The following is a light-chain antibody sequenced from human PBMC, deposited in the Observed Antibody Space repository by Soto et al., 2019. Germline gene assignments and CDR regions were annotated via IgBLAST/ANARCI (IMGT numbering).Light chain of an antibody. CDR3: QKYNSALGWT. Sequence: DIQMTQSPSSLSASVGYRVTITCRASQGISNYLAWYQQKPGKVPKLLIYAASTLQSGVPSRFSGSGSGTDFTLTISSLQPEDVATYYCQKYNSALGWTFSQGTKVDIK. J-gene: IGKJ1*01. V-gene: IGKV1-27*01. CDR2: AAS. CDR1: QGISNY.